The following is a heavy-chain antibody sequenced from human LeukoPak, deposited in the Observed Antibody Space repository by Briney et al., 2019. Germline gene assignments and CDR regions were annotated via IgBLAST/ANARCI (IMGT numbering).Heavy chain of an antibody. Sequence: ASVKVSCKVSGYTLTELSMHWVRQAPGKGLEWMGGFDPEDGETIYAQKFQGRVTMTEDTSTDTAYMELSSLRSEDTAVYYCARGLRFLEWLLEDDAFDIWGQGTMVTVSS. CDR2: FDPEDGET. D-gene: IGHD3-3*01. CDR1: GYTLTELS. V-gene: IGHV1-24*01. CDR3: ARGLRFLEWLLEDDAFDI. J-gene: IGHJ3*02.